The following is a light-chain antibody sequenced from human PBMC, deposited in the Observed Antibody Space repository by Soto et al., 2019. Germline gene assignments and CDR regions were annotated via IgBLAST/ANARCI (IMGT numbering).Light chain of an antibody. CDR1: SSDVGGSDY. V-gene: IGLV2-14*01. Sequence: QSALTQPASVSGSPGQSITISCTGTSSDVGGSDYVSWYQQHPGKAPKLMIYEVSYRPSGVSNRFSGSKSGNTASLPISGLQADDEAAYYCHSYTTAGTLVFGGGTQLTVL. CDR2: EVS. CDR3: HSYTTAGTLV. J-gene: IGLJ3*02.